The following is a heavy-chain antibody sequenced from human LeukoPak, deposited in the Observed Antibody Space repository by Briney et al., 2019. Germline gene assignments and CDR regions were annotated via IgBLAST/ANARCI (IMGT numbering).Heavy chain of an antibody. CDR2: ISYDGSNK. CDR1: GFTFSSYG. J-gene: IGHJ4*02. Sequence: GRSLRLSCAASGFTFSSYGMHWVRQAPGKGLEWVAVISYDGSNKYYADSVKGRFTISRDNSKNTLYLQMNSLRAEDTAVYYCARDRRRPQYYFDYWGQGTLVTVSS. V-gene: IGHV3-30*19. CDR3: ARDRRRPQYYFDY.